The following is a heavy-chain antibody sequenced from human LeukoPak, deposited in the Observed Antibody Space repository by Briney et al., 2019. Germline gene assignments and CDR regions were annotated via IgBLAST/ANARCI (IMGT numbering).Heavy chain of an antibody. CDR1: GGTFSSYA. CDR2: IIPIFGTA. CDR3: ARTQVGENWFDP. Sequence: SVKVSCKASGGTFSSYAISWVRQAPGQGLEWMGGIIPIFGTANYAQKFQGRVTITTDESTSTAYMELSSLRSEDTAVYYCARTQVGENWFDPWGQGTLVTVST. V-gene: IGHV1-69*05. J-gene: IGHJ5*02. D-gene: IGHD2-2*01.